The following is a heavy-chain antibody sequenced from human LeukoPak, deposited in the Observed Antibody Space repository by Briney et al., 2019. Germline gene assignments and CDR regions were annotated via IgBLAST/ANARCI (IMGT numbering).Heavy chain of an antibody. Sequence: PGGSLRLSCTSSGFSFGDYSMTWVRQAPGKGLEWVALISYDGSTKYSTDSVKGRFTISRGNSKNTLYLQMNSLRPEDTAVYYCAGHFGAWHYFDYWGRGTLVTVSS. CDR1: GFSFGDYS. D-gene: IGHD3-3*01. CDR2: ISYDGSTK. J-gene: IGHJ4*02. V-gene: IGHV3-30*04. CDR3: AGHFGAWHYFDY.